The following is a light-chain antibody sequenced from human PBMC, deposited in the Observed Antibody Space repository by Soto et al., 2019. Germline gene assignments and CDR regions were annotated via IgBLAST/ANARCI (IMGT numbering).Light chain of an antibody. CDR2: EVS. Sequence: QSALTQPPSASGSPGQSVTISCTGTSGDVGGYNSVSWYQHHPGKAPKLMIYEVSKRPSGVPDRFSGSKSGNTASLTVSGLQAEDEADYYCSSYAGSNNYVFGTGTKLTVL. CDR3: SSYAGSNNYV. CDR1: SGDVGGYNS. V-gene: IGLV2-8*01. J-gene: IGLJ1*01.